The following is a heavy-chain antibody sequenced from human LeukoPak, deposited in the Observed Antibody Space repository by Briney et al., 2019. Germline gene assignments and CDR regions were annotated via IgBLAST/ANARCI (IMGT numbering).Heavy chain of an antibody. J-gene: IGHJ4*02. V-gene: IGHV3-48*04. CDR3: ARDRPESGYDNDY. D-gene: IGHD5-12*01. CDR1: GFTFSSYS. Sequence: GSLRLSCTASGFTFSSYSMNWVRQAPGKGLEWLSYITSSSSSIFYADSVKGRFTISRDNAKSSLYLQVNSLRVEDTAVYYCARDRPESGYDNDYWGQGTLVTVSS. CDR2: ITSSSSSI.